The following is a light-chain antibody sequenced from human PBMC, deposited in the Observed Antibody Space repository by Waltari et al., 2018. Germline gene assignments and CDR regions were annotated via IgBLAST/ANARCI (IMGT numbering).Light chain of an antibody. CDR3: HQYNNWHT. J-gene: IGKJ1*01. CDR1: QSVGSS. Sequence: VMTQSPATLSVSPGERVTLSCRASQSVGSSLAWYQQKPGQPPRLLIYDASNRATAIPGRFSGGGSGTEFTLTISSVQSEDSAKYFCHQYNNWHTFGQATKVEIK. V-gene: IGKV3-15*01. CDR2: DAS.